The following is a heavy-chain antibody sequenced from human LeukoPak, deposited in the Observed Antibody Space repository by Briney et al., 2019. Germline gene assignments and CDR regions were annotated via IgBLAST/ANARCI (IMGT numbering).Heavy chain of an antibody. D-gene: IGHD6-13*01. CDR1: GGSISSGGYY. Sequence: SETLSLTCTVSGGSISSGGYYWSWIRQHPGKGLEWIGYIYYSGSTYYNPSLKSRVTISVDTSKNQFSLKLSSVTAADTAVYYCARDLDGAAAGTFDYWGQGTLVTVSS. J-gene: IGHJ4*02. CDR2: IYYSGST. V-gene: IGHV4-31*03. CDR3: ARDLDGAAAGTFDY.